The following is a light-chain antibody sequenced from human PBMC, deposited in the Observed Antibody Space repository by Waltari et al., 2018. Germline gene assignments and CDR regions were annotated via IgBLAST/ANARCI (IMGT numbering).Light chain of an antibody. Sequence: QSALTQPASVSGSPGQSITISCTGTSSDCGSYKLVSWYQQHPGKAPRLMIYADSNRPSGSSNRFSGSKSGNTASLTISGLQAEDEAAYYCCSYAGSSTVKFGEGTYLTVL. CDR3: CSYAGSSTVK. V-gene: IGLV2-23*01. CDR1: SSDCGSYKL. J-gene: IGLJ2*01. CDR2: ADS.